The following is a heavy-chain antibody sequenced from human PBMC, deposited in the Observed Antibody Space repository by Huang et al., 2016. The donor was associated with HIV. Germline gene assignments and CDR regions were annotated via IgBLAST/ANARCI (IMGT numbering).Heavy chain of an antibody. V-gene: IGHV4-34*01. CDR3: ARGQGGYYYYYMDV. CDR1: GGSFSGYY. CDR2: INHSEST. J-gene: IGHJ6*03. Sequence: QVQLQQWGAGLLRPSETLSLTCAVYGGSFSGYYGTWVRQPPGKGREWSGEINHSESTNYNPSRKSRVTISVDTSRNQFSLTLTSVTAADTAVYYCARGQGGYYYYYMDVWGKGTTVTVSS.